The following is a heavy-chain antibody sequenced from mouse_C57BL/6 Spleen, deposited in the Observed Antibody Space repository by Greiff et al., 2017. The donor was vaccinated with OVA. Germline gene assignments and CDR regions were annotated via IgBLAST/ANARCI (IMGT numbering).Heavy chain of an antibody. Sequence: QVQLKQPGAELVRPGSSVKLSCKASGYTFPSYWMDWVKQRPGQGLEWIGNIYPSDSETHYNQKFKDKATLTVDKSSSTAYMQLSSLTSEDSAVYYCARGSSARYWGQGTLVTVSA. J-gene: IGHJ3*01. CDR3: ARGSSARY. CDR1: GYTFPSYW. D-gene: IGHD6-1*01. V-gene: IGHV1-61*01. CDR2: IYPSDSET.